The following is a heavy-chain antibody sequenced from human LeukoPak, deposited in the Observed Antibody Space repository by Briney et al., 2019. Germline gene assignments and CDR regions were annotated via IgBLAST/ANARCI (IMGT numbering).Heavy chain of an antibody. Sequence: GGSLGLSCAASGFTFSSYGMHWVRQAPGKGLEWVAVISYDGSNKYYAGSVKGRFTISRDNSKNTLYLQMNSLRAEDTAVYYCAKDITVRGVTPIDYWGQGTLVTVSS. V-gene: IGHV3-30*18. D-gene: IGHD3-10*01. CDR1: GFTFSSYG. CDR2: ISYDGSNK. CDR3: AKDITVRGVTPIDY. J-gene: IGHJ4*02.